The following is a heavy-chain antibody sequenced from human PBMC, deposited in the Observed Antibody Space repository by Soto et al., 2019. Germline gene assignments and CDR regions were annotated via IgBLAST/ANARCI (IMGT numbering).Heavy chain of an antibody. CDR1: GGSISSDDYY. CDR3: ARWWSGSRQGFDP. CDR2: IYYSGST. J-gene: IGHJ5*02. V-gene: IGHV4-31*03. D-gene: IGHD3-3*01. Sequence: QVQLQESGPGLVKPSQTLYLTCTVSGGSISSDDYYWSWIRQHPGKGLEWIGYIYYSGSTYYNPSLKSRVTISVDTSKNQFSLKLSSVTAADTAVYYCARWWSGSRQGFDPWGQGTLVTVSS.